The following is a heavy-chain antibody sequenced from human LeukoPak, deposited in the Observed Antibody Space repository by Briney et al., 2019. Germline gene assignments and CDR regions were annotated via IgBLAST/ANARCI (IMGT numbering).Heavy chain of an antibody. CDR1: GGSFSGYH. CDR3: ARDPATVVTLPYYFDF. V-gene: IGHV4-34*01. D-gene: IGHD4-23*01. CDR2: INHRGST. Sequence: PSETLSLTCAVYGGSFSGYHWNWIRQTPSRGLEWIVEINHRGSTHYNPSLESRVTISVDTSKNQFSLKLSSVTAADTGVYYCARDPATVVTLPYYFDFWGQGTQVTVSS. J-gene: IGHJ4*02.